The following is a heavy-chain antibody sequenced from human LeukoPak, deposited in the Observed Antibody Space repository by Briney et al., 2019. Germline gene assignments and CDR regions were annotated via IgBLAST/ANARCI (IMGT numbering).Heavy chain of an antibody. CDR3: AREAAPGFDS. J-gene: IGHJ4*02. D-gene: IGHD2-15*01. CDR1: GGTFISYA. CDR2: IIPIFGTA. Sequence: SVKVSFKASGGTFISYAISWVRQAPGQGLEWMGGIIPIFGTANYSQKFQGRVTITADESTSTSYMELSSLRSEDTAVYYCAREAAPGFDSWGQGTLVTVSS. V-gene: IGHV1-69*13.